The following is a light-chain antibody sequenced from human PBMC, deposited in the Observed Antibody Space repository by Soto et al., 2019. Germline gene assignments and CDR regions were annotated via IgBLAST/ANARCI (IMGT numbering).Light chain of an antibody. Sequence: QTALTQPASVYGSPGQSITISCTGTSSDVGGYNYVSWYQHPPGKAPKLIIYDVSNRPSGVSYRFSGSKSGNTASLTISGLQPEDEADYYCSSYTTSNTRQIVFGTGTKVTVL. CDR1: SSDVGGYNY. CDR2: DVS. V-gene: IGLV2-14*03. J-gene: IGLJ1*01. CDR3: SSYTTSNTRQIV.